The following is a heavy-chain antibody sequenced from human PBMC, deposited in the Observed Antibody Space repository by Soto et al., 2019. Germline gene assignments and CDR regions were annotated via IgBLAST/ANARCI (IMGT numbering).Heavy chain of an antibody. J-gene: IGHJ6*02. CDR2: ISYDGNNK. CDR3: ARPLGWNDQYYGINV. Sequence: QVQLVESGGGVVQPGRSLRLSCAASGFAFSSYVMHWVRQAPGKGLEWVAVISYDGNNKYYSDSVKGRFTISRDNSKNTLYLQMNSLRTDDTAVYYCARPLGWNDQYYGINVWGQETTVTVSS. CDR1: GFAFSSYV. D-gene: IGHD1-1*01. V-gene: IGHV3-30-3*01.